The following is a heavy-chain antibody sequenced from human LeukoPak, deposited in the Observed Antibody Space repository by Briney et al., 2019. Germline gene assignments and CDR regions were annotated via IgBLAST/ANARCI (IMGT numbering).Heavy chain of an antibody. Sequence: SETLSLTCAVYGGSFSGYYWSWIRQPPGKGLEWIGEINHSGSTNYNPSLKSRVTISVDTSKNQFSLKLSSVTAADTAVCYCARYRTYCSSTSCYLYYFDYWGQGTLVTVSS. CDR3: ARYRTYCSSTSCYLYYFDY. V-gene: IGHV4-34*01. CDR2: INHSGST. D-gene: IGHD2-2*01. J-gene: IGHJ4*02. CDR1: GGSFSGYY.